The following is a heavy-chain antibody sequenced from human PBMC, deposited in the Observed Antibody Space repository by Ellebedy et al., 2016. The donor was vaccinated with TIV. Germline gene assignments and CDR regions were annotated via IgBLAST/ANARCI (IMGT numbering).Heavy chain of an antibody. CDR2: LAPDGRA. CDR3: ARGANTVQREDTFDI. Sequence: GGSLRLSXAASGFTFSTYWMNWVRQAPGKGLLWAAYLAPDGRAHYADSVRGRFTISRDNAKNSLYLQMNSLRAEDTAVYYCARGANTVQREDTFDIWGQGTMVTVSS. J-gene: IGHJ3*02. V-gene: IGHV3-74*01. CDR1: GFTFSTYW. D-gene: IGHD2-2*01.